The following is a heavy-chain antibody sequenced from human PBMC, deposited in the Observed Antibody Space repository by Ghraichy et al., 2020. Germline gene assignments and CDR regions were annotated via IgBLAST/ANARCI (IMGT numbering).Heavy chain of an antibody. CDR1: GGSISSYY. CDR2: IYTSGST. Sequence: SETLSLTCTVSGGSISSYYWSWIRQPTGKGLEWIGRIYTSGSTNYNPSLKSRVTMSVDTSKNQISLKLSSVTAADTAVYYCAGEGESYFDYWGQGTLVTVSS. CDR3: AGEGESYFDY. V-gene: IGHV4-4*07. D-gene: IGHD2-21*01. J-gene: IGHJ4*02.